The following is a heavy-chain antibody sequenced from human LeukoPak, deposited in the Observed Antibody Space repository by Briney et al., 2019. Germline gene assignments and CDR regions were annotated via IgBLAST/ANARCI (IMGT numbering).Heavy chain of an antibody. J-gene: IGHJ4*02. D-gene: IGHD5-18*01. Sequence: SVKVSCKASGGTFSNYAINWVRQAPGQGLEGMGGITPIFGTANYLQKFQGRVTITADKSTSTAYMELSRLRSEDTAIYYCARASSDDTAMATPFAYWGQGTLVTVSS. CDR1: GGTFSNYA. V-gene: IGHV1-69*06. CDR3: ARASSDDTAMATPFAY. CDR2: ITPIFGTA.